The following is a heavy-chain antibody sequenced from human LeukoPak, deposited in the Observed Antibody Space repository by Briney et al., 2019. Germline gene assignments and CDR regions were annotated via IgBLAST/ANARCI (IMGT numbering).Heavy chain of an antibody. D-gene: IGHD6-13*01. CDR2: IYYSGST. J-gene: IGHJ6*02. V-gene: IGHV4-30-4*08. Sequence: SQTLSLTCTVSGGSISSGDYYWSWIRQPPGKGLEWIGYIYYSGSTYYNPSLKSRVTISVDTSKNQFSLKLSSVTAADTAVYYCARRQQTYYYYYGMDVWGQGTTVTVSS. CDR3: ARRQQTYYYYYGMDV. CDR1: GGSISSGDYY.